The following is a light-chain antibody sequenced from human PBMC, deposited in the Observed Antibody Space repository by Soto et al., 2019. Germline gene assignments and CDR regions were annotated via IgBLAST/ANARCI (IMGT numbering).Light chain of an antibody. CDR3: SSYTSSNTLEV. CDR2: EVS. J-gene: IGLJ1*01. Sequence: QSVLIQPASVSGAPGQSSSVSCTWTSSGVGGSNYVSWYQHHPHRAPKLLIYEVSYRPSGVSNRFSGSKSDNTASLTISGLQAEDEADYYCSSYTSSNTLEVFGIGTKVTVL. V-gene: IGLV2-14*01. CDR1: SSGVGGSNY.